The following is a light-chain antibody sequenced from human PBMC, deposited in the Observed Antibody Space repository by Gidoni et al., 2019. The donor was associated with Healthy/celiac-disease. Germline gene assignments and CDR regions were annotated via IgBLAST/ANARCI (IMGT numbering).Light chain of an antibody. CDR2: AAS. V-gene: IGKV1-8*01. Sequence: IRITQSPSSLSASTGDRVTLTCRASQVISSYLAWYQQKPRKAPKLLIDAASTLQSGVPSRFSGSGSGTDFTLTISCLQSEDFATYYCQQYYSYPGFGQGTKLEIK. J-gene: IGKJ2*01. CDR3: QQYYSYPG. CDR1: QVISSY.